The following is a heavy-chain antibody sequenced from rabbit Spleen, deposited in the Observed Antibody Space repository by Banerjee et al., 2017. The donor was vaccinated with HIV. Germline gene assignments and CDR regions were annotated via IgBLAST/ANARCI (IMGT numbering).Heavy chain of an antibody. CDR3: ARCNDSGGYYFNL. Sequence: QLVESGGGLVQPGGSLKVSCIASGFDFSSYYMSWVRQAPGKGLEWIGYFDPVFGSTYYASWVNGQFTISSHNAQNTLYLQLNSLTAADTATYLCARCNDSGGYYFNLWGPGTLVTVS. V-gene: IGHV1S7*01. CDR1: GFDFSSYY. CDR2: FDPVFGST. D-gene: IGHD3-1*01. J-gene: IGHJ4*01.